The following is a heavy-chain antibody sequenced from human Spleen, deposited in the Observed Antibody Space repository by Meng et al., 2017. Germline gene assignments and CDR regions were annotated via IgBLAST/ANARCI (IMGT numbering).Heavy chain of an antibody. CDR1: GGFISSSNW. Sequence: SETLSLTCAVSGGFISSSNWWSWGRQPPGKGLEWIGQIDHSGSTNYNPSLKSRVTISVDTSKNQFSLKLSSVTAADTAVYYCARGHWGDYYFDYWGQGTLVTVSS. V-gene: IGHV4-4*02. CDR3: ARGHWGDYYFDY. CDR2: IDHSGST. D-gene: IGHD7-27*01. J-gene: IGHJ4*02.